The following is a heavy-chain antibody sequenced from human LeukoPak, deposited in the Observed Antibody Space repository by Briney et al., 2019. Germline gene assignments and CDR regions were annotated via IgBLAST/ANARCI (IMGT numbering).Heavy chain of an antibody. Sequence: GGSLRLSCAASGFTFSSYGMHWVRQAPGKGLEWVAVIWYDGSNKYYADSVKGRFTISRDNTRNSLFLQMYSLRAEDTAVYYCARRSSGSPPYYFGYWGQGTLVTVSS. J-gene: IGHJ4*02. D-gene: IGHD1-26*01. V-gene: IGHV3-33*01. CDR3: ARRSSGSPPYYFGY. CDR2: IWYDGSNK. CDR1: GFTFSSYG.